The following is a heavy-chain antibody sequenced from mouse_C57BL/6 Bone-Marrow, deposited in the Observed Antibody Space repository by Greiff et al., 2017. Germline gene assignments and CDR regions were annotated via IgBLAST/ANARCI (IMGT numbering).Heavy chain of an antibody. J-gene: IGHJ4*01. Sequence: EVQLVESGGGLVQPGGSLKLSCAASGFTFSDYGMAWVRQAPRKGPEWVAFISNLAYSIYYADTVTGRFTISRENAKNTLYLEMSSLRSEDTAMYYCARRGAYYNAMDYWGQGTSVTVSS. CDR2: ISNLAYSI. CDR1: GFTFSDYG. V-gene: IGHV5-15*01. CDR3: ARRGAYYNAMDY. D-gene: IGHD2-12*01.